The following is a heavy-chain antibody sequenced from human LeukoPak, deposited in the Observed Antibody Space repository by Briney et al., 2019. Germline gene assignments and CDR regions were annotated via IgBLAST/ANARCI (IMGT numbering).Heavy chain of an antibody. J-gene: IGHJ4*02. CDR3: SRENGAFSPFGY. CDR2: ISLTGLT. Sequence: PSETLSLTCGVSGGSISNTNWWSWVRQPPGQGLEWIGEISLTGLTHYNPSLESRITVSLDKSKNQLSLNLTSVTAADTAVYYCSRENGAFSPFGYWGQGTLVTVLS. CDR1: GGSISNTNW. V-gene: IGHV4-4*02. D-gene: IGHD2-8*01.